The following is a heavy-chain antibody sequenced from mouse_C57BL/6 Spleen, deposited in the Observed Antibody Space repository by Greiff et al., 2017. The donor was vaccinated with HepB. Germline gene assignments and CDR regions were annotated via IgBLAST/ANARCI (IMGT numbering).Heavy chain of an antibody. CDR3: ARPGLLGGYFDY. Sequence: EVKLMESGGGLVKPGGSLKLSCAASGFTFSDYGMHWVRQAPEKGLEWVAYISSGSSTIYYADTVKGRFTISRDNAKNTLFLQMTSLRSEDTAMYYCARPGLLGGYFDYWGQGTTLTVSS. CDR2: ISSGSSTI. CDR1: GFTFSDYG. V-gene: IGHV5-17*01. J-gene: IGHJ2*01. D-gene: IGHD2-3*01.